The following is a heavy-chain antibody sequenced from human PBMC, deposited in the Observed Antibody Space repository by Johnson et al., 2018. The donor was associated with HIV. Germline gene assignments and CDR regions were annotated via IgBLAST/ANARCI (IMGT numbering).Heavy chain of an antibody. CDR2: IHWNGGST. J-gene: IGHJ3*02. CDR3: ARDLVGSPRAFDI. Sequence: VQVVESGGDLEQPGGSLRLSCAAAGFTFDDYGMNWVRQAPGKGLEWVSGIHWNGGSTAYADSVKGRFTISRDNAKNSLYLQMHSLRVEDTASYYCARDLVGSPRAFDIWGQGTLVTVSA. CDR1: GFTFDDYG. D-gene: IGHD2-8*02. V-gene: IGHV3-20*04.